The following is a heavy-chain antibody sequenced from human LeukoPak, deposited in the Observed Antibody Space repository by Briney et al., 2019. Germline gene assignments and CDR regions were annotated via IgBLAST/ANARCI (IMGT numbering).Heavy chain of an antibody. V-gene: IGHV3-48*03. J-gene: IGHJ4*02. D-gene: IGHD3-3*01. CDR2: ISRGGSPI. Sequence: GGSLRLSCAASGFTFSSYEMNWVRQAPGKGLEWVSSISRGGSPIFYADSVRGRFTTSRDNAKKSLFLQMTSLRAEDTAVYYCTRVSWRGEIFWGQGTLVIVSS. CDR3: TRVSWRGEIF. CDR1: GFTFSSYE.